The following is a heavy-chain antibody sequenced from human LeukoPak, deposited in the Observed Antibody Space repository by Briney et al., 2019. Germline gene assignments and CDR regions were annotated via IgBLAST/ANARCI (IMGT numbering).Heavy chain of an antibody. J-gene: IGHJ3*02. CDR3: ARESAVYYYDSSGHWVYHDAFDI. CDR1: GGSISSGSYY. Sequence: PSQTLSLTCTVSGGSISSGSYYWSWIRQPAGKGLEWIGRIYTSGSTNYNPSLTSRVTISVDTSKNQFSLKLSSVTAADTAVYYCARESAVYYYDSSGHWVYHDAFDIWGQGTMVTVSS. D-gene: IGHD3-22*01. V-gene: IGHV4-61*02. CDR2: IYTSGST.